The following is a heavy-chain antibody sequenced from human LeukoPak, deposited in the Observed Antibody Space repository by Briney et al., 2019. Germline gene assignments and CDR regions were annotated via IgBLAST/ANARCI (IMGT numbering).Heavy chain of an antibody. V-gene: IGHV3-21*01. J-gene: IGHJ4*02. Sequence: GGSLRLSCAASGFTFSSYSMNWVRQAPGKGLEWVSSISSSSSYIYYADSVKGRFTISRDNAKNSLYLQMNSLRAEDTAVYYCARVPPGGCDAVFDYWGQGTLVTVSS. D-gene: IGHD5-12*01. CDR3: ARVPPGGCDAVFDY. CDR2: ISSSSSYI. CDR1: GFTFSSYS.